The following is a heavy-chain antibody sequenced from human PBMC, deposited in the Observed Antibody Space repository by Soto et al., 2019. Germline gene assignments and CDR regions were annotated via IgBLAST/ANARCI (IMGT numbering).Heavy chain of an antibody. V-gene: IGHV1-46*01. CDR1: GYTFTSYY. D-gene: IGHD3-22*01. Sequence: ASVKVSCKASGYTFTSYYMHRVRQAPGQGLEWMGIINPSGGSTSYAQKFQGRVTMTRDTSTSTVYMELSSLRSEDTAVYYCARDGYYDSSGYRPFDYWGQGTLVTVSS. J-gene: IGHJ4*02. CDR3: ARDGYYDSSGYRPFDY. CDR2: INPSGGST.